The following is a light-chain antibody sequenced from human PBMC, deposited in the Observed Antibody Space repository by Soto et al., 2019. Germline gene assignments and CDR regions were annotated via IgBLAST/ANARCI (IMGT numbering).Light chain of an antibody. J-gene: IGKJ5*01. Sequence: EIVLTQSTVTVSVSPGESVTLSCRASQSVTRSLAWHQQIPGQASRLLVYHASVRATGIPARFTGSGSGTEFSLTISNLQSEDFAIYFCQQYHDWPPITFGQGTRLEIK. CDR2: HAS. V-gene: IGKV3-15*01. CDR3: QQYHDWPPIT. CDR1: QSVTRS.